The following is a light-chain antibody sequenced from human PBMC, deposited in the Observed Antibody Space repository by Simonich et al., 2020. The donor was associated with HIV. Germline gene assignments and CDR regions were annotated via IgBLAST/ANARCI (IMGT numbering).Light chain of an antibody. CDR3: CSYTTSSAYVL. CDR2: DVY. CDR1: SSDVGAYDF. J-gene: IGLJ2*01. Sequence: QSALTQPASVSGSPGQSLTISSTGTSSDVGAYDFVSWYQHHQGKAPKVIISDVYSRPSGVSNRFSGSKSGNTASLTISGLQAEDEADYYCCSYTTSSAYVLFGGGTKLTVL. V-gene: IGLV2-14*03.